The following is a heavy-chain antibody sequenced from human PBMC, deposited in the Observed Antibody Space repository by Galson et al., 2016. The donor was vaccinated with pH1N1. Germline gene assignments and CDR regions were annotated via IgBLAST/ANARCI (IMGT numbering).Heavy chain of an antibody. CDR1: GGSVSNSY. V-gene: IGHV4-59*02. CDR3: AKEGARLSAGYFES. D-gene: IGHD1-26*01. Sequence: ETLSLTCTVSGGSVSNSYYSWIRQSPGKGLEWIAYIYYNGNTKYNTSLKSRVTISLDTSTNQVSLNMTSVTAADTAIYYCAKEGARLSAGYFESWGQGALVTVSS. J-gene: IGHJ4*02. CDR2: IYYNGNT.